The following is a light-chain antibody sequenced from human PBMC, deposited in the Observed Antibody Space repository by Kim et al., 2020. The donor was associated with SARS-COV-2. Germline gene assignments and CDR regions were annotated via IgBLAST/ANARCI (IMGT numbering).Light chain of an antibody. CDR3: QQYNDWPPYT. J-gene: IGKJ2*01. CDR1: QSVYSD. CDR2: AAS. Sequence: EIVMTQSPGPLSVSPGERVTLSCRASQSVYSDLAWYQQRPGQAPRLLIYAASARATGIPARFSGSGFGTEFTLTISSLQSEDFAIYYCQQYNDWPPYTFGQGTKLEI. V-gene: IGKV3-15*01.